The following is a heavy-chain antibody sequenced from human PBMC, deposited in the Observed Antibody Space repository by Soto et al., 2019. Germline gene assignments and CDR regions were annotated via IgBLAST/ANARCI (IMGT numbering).Heavy chain of an antibody. D-gene: IGHD6-13*01. CDR2: INPNSGGT. Sequence: ASVKVSCKASGYTFTGYYMHWVRQAPGQGLEWMGWINPNSGGTNYAQKFQGWVTMTRDTSISTAYMELSRLRSDDTAVYYCARATWRIAAAVIPFDYWGQGTLVTVSS. V-gene: IGHV1-2*04. CDR3: ARATWRIAAAVIPFDY. CDR1: GYTFTGYY. J-gene: IGHJ4*02.